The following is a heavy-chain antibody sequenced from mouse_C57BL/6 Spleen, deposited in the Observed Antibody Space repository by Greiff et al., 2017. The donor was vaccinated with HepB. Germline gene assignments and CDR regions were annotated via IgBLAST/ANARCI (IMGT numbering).Heavy chain of an antibody. D-gene: IGHD1-1*01. CDR1: GYAFSSYW. V-gene: IGHV1-80*01. Sequence: QVQLQQSGAELVKPGASVKISCKASGYAFSSYWMNWVKQRPGKGLEWIGQIYPGDGDTNYNGKFKGKATLTADKSSSTAYMQLSSLTSEDSAVYFCARRADYYGSSEGYAMDYWGQGTSVTVSS. CDR2: IYPGDGDT. CDR3: ARRADYYGSSEGYAMDY. J-gene: IGHJ4*01.